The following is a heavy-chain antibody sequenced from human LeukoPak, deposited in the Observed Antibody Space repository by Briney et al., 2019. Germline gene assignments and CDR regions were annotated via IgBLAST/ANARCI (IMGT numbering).Heavy chain of an antibody. CDR2: IHTSGST. J-gene: IGHJ4*02. D-gene: IGHD3-22*01. CDR1: GGSISSYY. V-gene: IGHV4-4*07. Sequence: SETLSLTCTVSGGSISSYYWSWIRQPAGKGLEWIGRIHTSGSTNYNPSLKSRVTMSVDTSKNQFSLKLSSVTAADTAVYYCARGRYYYDSSAYHFDYWGQGTLVTVSS. CDR3: ARGRYYYDSSAYHFDY.